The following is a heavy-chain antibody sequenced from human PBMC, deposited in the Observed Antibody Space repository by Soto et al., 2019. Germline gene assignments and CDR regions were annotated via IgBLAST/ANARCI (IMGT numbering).Heavy chain of an antibody. Sequence: SGPTLANSMQTLRLSCTFCCFSRINRVERMGWISQHPGTALEWLALIYWDDDKRYSPSLRTRLTITNDTSRNQVVLIMTDMDPVDTGTYYCAHTQYQVVGRYYYYYMDVWGKGNTVIVS. CDR1: CFSRINRVER. J-gene: IGHJ6*03. CDR2: IYWDDDK. CDR3: AHTQYQVVGRYYYYYMDV. V-gene: IGHV2-5*02. D-gene: IGHD2-15*01.